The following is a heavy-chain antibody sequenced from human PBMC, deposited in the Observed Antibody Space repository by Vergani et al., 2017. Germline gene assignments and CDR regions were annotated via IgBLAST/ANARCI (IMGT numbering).Heavy chain of an antibody. CDR1: GFTFSSYA. V-gene: IGHV3-23*01. CDR3: AKDLVSYDSSGVFDY. J-gene: IGHJ4*02. CDR2: IGGSGGRK. D-gene: IGHD3-22*01. Sequence: EVQLLESGGGLVQPGGSLRLSCAASGFTFSSYAMSWVRQSTGKGMEWVSAIGGSGGRKYYADSVKGRFTISRDNSKNTLYLQMNSLRAEDTAVYYCAKDLVSYDSSGVFDYWGQGTLVTVSS.